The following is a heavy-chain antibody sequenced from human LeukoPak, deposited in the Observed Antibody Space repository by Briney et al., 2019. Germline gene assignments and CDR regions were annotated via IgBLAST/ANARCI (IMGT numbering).Heavy chain of an antibody. D-gene: IGHD1-14*01. CDR3: ATGRHHSDY. CDR1: GLTFSDYC. J-gene: IGHJ4*02. CDR2: ISVSGVTI. V-gene: IGHV3-11*01. Sequence: GGSLRLSCVASGLTFSDYCMSWIRQAPGKGLEWVSYISVSGVTIYSADSVKGRFTISRDNAKNSLYLLMDSLRAEDAAMYYCATGRHHSDYWGQGTLVTVSS.